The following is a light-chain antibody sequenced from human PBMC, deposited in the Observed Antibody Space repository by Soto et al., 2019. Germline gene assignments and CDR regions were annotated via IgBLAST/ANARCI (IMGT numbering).Light chain of an antibody. CDR2: DAY. CDR3: QQFDFLPPYT. CDR1: HDIKNY. V-gene: IGKV1-33*01. J-gene: IGKJ2*01. Sequence: DVQLTQSPPSLSASEGDRVTITCQASHDIKNYLNWYQQKPGKAPKLLIYDAYNLERGVPSRFSGSGTGTDVTFTIGSLQPEDVATYYCQQFDFLPPYTFGQGTRVEIK.